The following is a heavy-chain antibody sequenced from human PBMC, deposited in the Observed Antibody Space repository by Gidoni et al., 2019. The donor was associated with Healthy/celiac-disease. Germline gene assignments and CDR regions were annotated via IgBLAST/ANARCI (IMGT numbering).Heavy chain of an antibody. Sequence: EVQLLESGGGLVQPGGSLRLSCAASGFTFSSYAMSWARQAPGKGLEWVSAISGSGGSTYYADSVKGRFTISRDNSKNTLYLQMNSLRAEDTAVYYCAKVAGIVVPAALNFDYWGQGTLVTVSS. V-gene: IGHV3-23*01. CDR2: ISGSGGST. J-gene: IGHJ4*02. CDR1: GFTFSSYA. CDR3: AKVAGIVVPAALNFDY. D-gene: IGHD2-2*01.